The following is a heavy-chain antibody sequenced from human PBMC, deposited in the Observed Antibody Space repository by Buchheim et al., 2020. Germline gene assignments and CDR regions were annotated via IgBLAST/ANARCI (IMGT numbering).Heavy chain of an antibody. CDR1: GFTFSSYG. V-gene: IGHV3-30*18. Sequence: QVQLVESGGGVVQPGRSLRLSCAASGFTFSSYGMHWVRQAPGKGLEWVAVISYDGSNNYYADSVKGRFTISRDNSKNTLYLQMNILRAEDTAVYYCSKELATYYYGSGPDYWGHGTL. D-gene: IGHD3-10*01. CDR3: SKELATYYYGSGPDY. J-gene: IGHJ4*01. CDR2: ISYDGSNN.